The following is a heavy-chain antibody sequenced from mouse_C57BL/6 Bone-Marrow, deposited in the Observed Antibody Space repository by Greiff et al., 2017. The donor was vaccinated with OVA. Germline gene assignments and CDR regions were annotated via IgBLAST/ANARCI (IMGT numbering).Heavy chain of an antibody. V-gene: IGHV1-69*01. CDR1: GYTFTSYW. D-gene: IGHD1-1*01. Sequence: VQLQQSGAELVMPGASVKLSCKASGYTFTSYWMHWVKQRPGQGLEWIGEIDPSDSYTNYNQKFKGKSTLTVDKSSSTAYMQLSSLTSEDSAVYYCARIGYYGSSYGFAYWGQGTLVPVSA. J-gene: IGHJ3*01. CDR2: IDPSDSYT. CDR3: ARIGYYGSSYGFAY.